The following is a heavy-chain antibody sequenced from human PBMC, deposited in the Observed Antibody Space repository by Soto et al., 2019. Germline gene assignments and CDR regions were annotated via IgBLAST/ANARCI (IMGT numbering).Heavy chain of an antibody. D-gene: IGHD2-15*01. CDR3: ASRILYPLRGALDI. J-gene: IGHJ3*02. CDR2: THHTGST. Sequence: SETLSLTCAVSGGSISSSNWWTWVRQTPGKGLEWIGETHHTGSTNYNPSLKSRVTVSVDKSKSQFSLTLTSVTAADTAVYYCASRILYPLRGALDIWGQGTMVTVSS. CDR1: GGSISSSNW. V-gene: IGHV4-4*02.